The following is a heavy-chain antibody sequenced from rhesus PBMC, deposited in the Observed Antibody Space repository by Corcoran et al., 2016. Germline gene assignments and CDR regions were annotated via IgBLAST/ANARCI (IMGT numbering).Heavy chain of an antibody. CDR3: ARGYCSGIYCYVGYYFDY. J-gene: IGHJ4*01. CDR2: INPYNGNT. V-gene: IGHV1S2*01. Sequence: QVQLVQSGAEVKKPGSSVKVSCKASGYTFTDYYMHWVRQAPRQGLEWMGWINPYNGNTKYAQKFQGRVTMTGDTSTSTAYMELSSLISEDTAVYYCARGYCSGIYCYVGYYFDYWGQGVLVTVSS. D-gene: IGHD2-27*01. CDR1: GYTFTDYY.